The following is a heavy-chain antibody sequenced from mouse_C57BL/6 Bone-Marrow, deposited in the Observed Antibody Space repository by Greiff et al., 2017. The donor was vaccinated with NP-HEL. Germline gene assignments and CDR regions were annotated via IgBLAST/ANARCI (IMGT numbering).Heavy chain of an antibody. V-gene: IGHV5-4*03. CDR1: GFTFSSYA. D-gene: IGHD1-1*01. Sequence: EVKLVESGGGLVKPGGSLKLSCAASGFTFSSYAMSWVRQTPEKRLEWVATISDGGSYTYYPDNVKGRFTISRDNAKNNLYLQMSHLKSEDTAMYYCARGGITTVVASYYYAMDYWGQGTSVTVSS. CDR3: ARGGITTVVASYYYAMDY. CDR2: ISDGGSYT. J-gene: IGHJ4*01.